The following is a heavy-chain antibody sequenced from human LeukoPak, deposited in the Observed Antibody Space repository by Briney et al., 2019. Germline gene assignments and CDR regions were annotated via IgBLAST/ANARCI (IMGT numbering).Heavy chain of an antibody. V-gene: IGHV3-53*01. D-gene: IGHD3-22*01. CDR3: ARYGEYYYDSSGYYDAFDI. CDR2: IYSGGSR. J-gene: IGHJ3*02. Sequence: PGGSLRLSCAASGFTVSSNYMSWVRQAPGKGLEWVSVIYSGGSRYYADSVKGRFTISRDNSKNTMYLQMNSLRAEDTAVYYCARYGEYYYDSSGYYDAFDIWGQGTMVTVSS. CDR1: GFTVSSNY.